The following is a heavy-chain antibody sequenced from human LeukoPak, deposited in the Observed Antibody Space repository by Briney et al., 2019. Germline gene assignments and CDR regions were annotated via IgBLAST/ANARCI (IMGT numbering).Heavy chain of an antibody. V-gene: IGHV1-18*01. CDR2: ISAYNGNT. D-gene: IGHD3-9*01. J-gene: IGHJ4*02. Sequence: GASVKVSCKASGYTFTSYGISWVRQAPGQGLEWMGWISAYNGNTNYAQKLQGRVTMTTDTSTSTAYMELRSLRSDDTAVYYCARDRRLRYFDWLGYWGQGTLVTVSS. CDR3: ARDRRLRYFDWLGY. CDR1: GYTFTSYG.